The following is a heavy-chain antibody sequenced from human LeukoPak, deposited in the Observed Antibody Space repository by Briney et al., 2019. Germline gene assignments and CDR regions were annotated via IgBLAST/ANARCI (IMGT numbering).Heavy chain of an antibody. CDR1: GGSISRGDYY. CDR2: IYTSGST. D-gene: IGHD2-2*01. CDR3: ARETPMDCSSTSCYLRIPIILDY. J-gene: IGHJ4*02. Sequence: SQTLSLTCTVSGGSISRGDYYWSWIRQPAGKGLEWIGRIYTSGSTNYNPSLKSRVTMSVDTSKNQFSLKLSSVTAADTAVYYCARETPMDCSSTSCYLRIPIILDYWGQGTLVTVSS. V-gene: IGHV4-61*02.